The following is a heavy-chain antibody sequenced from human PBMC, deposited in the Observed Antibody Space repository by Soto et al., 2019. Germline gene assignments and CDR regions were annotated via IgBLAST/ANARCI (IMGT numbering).Heavy chain of an antibody. CDR2: IKSKTDGGTT. CDR3: TKGVHCSSPSCYFPWFDP. Sequence: GGSLRLSCAASGFTFSNAWMSWVRQAPGKGLEWVGRIKSKTDGGTTDYAAPVKGRFTISRDDSKNTLYLQMNSLKTEDTAVYYCTKGVHCSSPSCYFPWFDPWGQGSLVTVSS. V-gene: IGHV3-15*01. D-gene: IGHD2-2*01. CDR1: GFTFSNAW. J-gene: IGHJ5*02.